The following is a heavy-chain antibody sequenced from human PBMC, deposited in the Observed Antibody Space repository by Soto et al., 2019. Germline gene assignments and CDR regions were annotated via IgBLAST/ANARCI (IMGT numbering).Heavy chain of an antibody. D-gene: IGHD5-18*01. V-gene: IGHV6-1*01. CDR1: GDSVSSNSAA. Sequence: PSQTLSLTCAISGDSVSSNSAAWNWIRQSPSRGLEWLGRTYYRSKWYNDYAVSVKSRITINPDTSKNQFSLQLNSVTPEDTAVYYCARDHGDTAMVTRYYRLDVWGQGTTVTVSS. CDR3: ARDHGDTAMVTRYYRLDV. CDR2: TYYRSKWYN. J-gene: IGHJ6*02.